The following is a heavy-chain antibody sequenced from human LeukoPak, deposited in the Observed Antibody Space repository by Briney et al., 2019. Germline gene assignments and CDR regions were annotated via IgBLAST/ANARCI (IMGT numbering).Heavy chain of an antibody. V-gene: IGHV3-74*01. CDR3: ARGIVGALMTY. Sequence: ASVKVSCKASGYTFTSYYMHWVRQAPGKGLVWVSRINTDGSSTSYADSVKGRFTISRDNAKNTLYLQMNSLRAEDTAVYYCARGIVGALMTYWGQGTLVTVSS. J-gene: IGHJ4*02. CDR2: INTDGSST. D-gene: IGHD1-26*01. CDR1: GYTFTSYY.